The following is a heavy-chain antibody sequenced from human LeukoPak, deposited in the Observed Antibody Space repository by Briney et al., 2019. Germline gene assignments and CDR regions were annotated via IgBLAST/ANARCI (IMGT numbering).Heavy chain of an antibody. CDR1: GGTFSSYA. Sequence: SVKVSCKASGGTFSSYAISWVRQAPGQGLEWMGGIIPIFGTANYAQKFQGRVTITADESTSTAYMELSSLRSEDTAVYYCARGDNYYGSGSYPTPFNWFDPWGQGTLVTVSS. J-gene: IGHJ5*02. D-gene: IGHD3-10*01. CDR2: IIPIFGTA. V-gene: IGHV1-69*13. CDR3: ARGDNYYGSGSYPTPFNWFDP.